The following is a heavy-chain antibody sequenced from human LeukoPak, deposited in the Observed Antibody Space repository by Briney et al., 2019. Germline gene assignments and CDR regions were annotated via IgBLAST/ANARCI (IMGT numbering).Heavy chain of an antibody. J-gene: IGHJ3*02. CDR1: GFTFSSYW. D-gene: IGHD2-8*02. CDR3: AREGPGYDRSGYRTGRAFDI. CDR2: IRSDGSTT. V-gene: IGHV3-74*01. Sequence: PGGSLRLSCAASGFTFSSYWMHWVRQPPGKGLVWLSHIRSDGSTTNYADSANGRFTVSRDNARTTLQLQMNSLRAEDTAIYYCAREGPGYDRSGYRTGRAFDIWGQGTMVTVSS.